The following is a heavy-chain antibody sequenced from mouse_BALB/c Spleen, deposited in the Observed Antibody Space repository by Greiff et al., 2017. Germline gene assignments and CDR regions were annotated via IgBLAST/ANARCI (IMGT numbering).Heavy chain of an antibody. D-gene: IGHD4-1*01. CDR1: GFTFTDYY. V-gene: IGHV7-3*02. CDR3: ARGTGPYAMDY. CDR2: IRNKANGYTT. J-gene: IGHJ4*01. Sequence: VMLVESGGGLVQPGGSLRLSCATSGFTFTDYYMSWVRQPPGKALEWLGFIRNKANGYTTEYSASVKGRFTISRDNSQSILYLQMNTLRAEDSATYYCARGTGPYAMDYWGQGTSVTVSS.